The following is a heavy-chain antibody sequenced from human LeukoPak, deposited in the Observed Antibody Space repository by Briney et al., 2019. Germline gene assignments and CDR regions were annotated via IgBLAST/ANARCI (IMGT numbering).Heavy chain of an antibody. CDR2: ISGSGGST. J-gene: IGHJ4*02. V-gene: IGHV3-23*01. CDR3: AKELVRAAAVYHCDY. CDR1: GFTFSSYW. D-gene: IGHD6-13*01. Sequence: PGGSLRLSCAASGFTFSSYWMHWVRQAPGKGLEWVSGISGSGGSTYYADSVKGRFTISRDNSKNTLYLQMNSLRAEDTAVYYCAKELVRAAAVYHCDYWGQGTLVTVSS.